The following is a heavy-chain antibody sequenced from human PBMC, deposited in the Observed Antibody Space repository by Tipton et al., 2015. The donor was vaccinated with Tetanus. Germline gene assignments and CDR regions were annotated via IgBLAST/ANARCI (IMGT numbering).Heavy chain of an antibody. Sequence: TLSPTCTVSGGSISSYYWSWIRQPPGKGLEWIGYIYYSGSTNYNPSLKSRVTISVDTSKNQFSLKLSSVTAADTAVYYCARISIAAVDYWGQGTLVTVSS. D-gene: IGHD6-25*01. V-gene: IGHV4-59*08. CDR1: GGSISSYY. CDR2: IYYSGST. CDR3: ARISIAAVDY. J-gene: IGHJ4*02.